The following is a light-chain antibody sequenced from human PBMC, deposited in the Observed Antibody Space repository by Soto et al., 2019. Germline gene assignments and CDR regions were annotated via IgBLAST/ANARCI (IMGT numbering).Light chain of an antibody. CDR2: DVS. J-gene: IGLJ1*01. CDR3: RSYTNSSLYV. Sequence: QSVLTQPASVSGSPGQSITISCTGTSSDVGGYDYVSWYQHHPGKAPKLMIYDVSNRPSGVSNRFSGSKSGNTASLTISGLQAEDEADYYCRSYTNSSLYVLGTGTKVTVL. CDR1: SSDVGGYDY. V-gene: IGLV2-14*03.